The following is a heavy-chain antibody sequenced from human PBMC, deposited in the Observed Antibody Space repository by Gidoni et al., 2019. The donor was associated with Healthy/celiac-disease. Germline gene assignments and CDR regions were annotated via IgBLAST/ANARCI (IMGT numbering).Heavy chain of an antibody. CDR2: ISSSSSDI. CDR1: GFTCSSYT. J-gene: IGHJ6*02. Sequence: EVQLVEPGGGLVSPGGSLRLSGAAPGFTCSSYTRNWVSQAPGKGLEWFASISSSSSDIYYADSVKGRLTISRDNAKNSLYLQMNSLRAEDTAVYYCARDRRRAAAGVNYYGMDVWGQGTTVTVSS. D-gene: IGHD6-13*01. V-gene: IGHV3-21*01. CDR3: ARDRRRAAAGVNYYGMDV.